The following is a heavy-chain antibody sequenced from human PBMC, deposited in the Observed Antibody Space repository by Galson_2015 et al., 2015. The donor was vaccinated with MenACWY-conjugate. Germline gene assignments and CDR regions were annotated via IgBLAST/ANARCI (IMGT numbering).Heavy chain of an antibody. Sequence: SVKVSCKASGYTFTSYYMHWVRQAPGQGLEWMGIINPSGGSTSYAQKFQGRVTMTRDTSTSTVYMELSSLRSEDTAVYYCARDRRLITMVRGVIILAMDVWGQGTTVTVSS. V-gene: IGHV1-46*01. D-gene: IGHD3-10*01. CDR2: INPSGGST. J-gene: IGHJ6*02. CDR1: GYTFTSYY. CDR3: ARDRRLITMVRGVIILAMDV.